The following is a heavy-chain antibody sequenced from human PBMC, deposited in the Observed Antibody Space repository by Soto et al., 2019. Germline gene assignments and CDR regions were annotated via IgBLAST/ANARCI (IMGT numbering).Heavy chain of an antibody. D-gene: IGHD3-10*01. CDR3: VRDRYSSSGWFDP. CDR2: TYYRSRFFS. CDR1: GNSVSSYSAA. V-gene: IGHV6-1*01. Sequence: SQTLSLTCAISGNSVSSYSAAWNWIRQSQSGGLEWLGRTYYRSRFFSDYAESVKSRIIINPDTSKNQFSLQLKSVTPEDTAVYYCVRDRYSSSGWFDPWGQGTPVTVSS. J-gene: IGHJ5*02.